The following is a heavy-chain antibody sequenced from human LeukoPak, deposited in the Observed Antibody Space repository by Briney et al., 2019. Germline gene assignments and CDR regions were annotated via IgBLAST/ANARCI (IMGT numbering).Heavy chain of an antibody. CDR2: ISSSGSTI. D-gene: IGHD2-21*01. CDR3: ARAARIFPLDY. V-gene: IGHV3-48*03. Sequence: GGSVRRSCAASGFTFSSYEMNWVRQAPGQGLTGVSNISSSGSTIYYADSVKGRFTISRDNAKNSLYLQMNSLRAEDTAVYYCARAARIFPLDYWGQGTLVTVSS. J-gene: IGHJ4*02. CDR1: GFTFSSYE.